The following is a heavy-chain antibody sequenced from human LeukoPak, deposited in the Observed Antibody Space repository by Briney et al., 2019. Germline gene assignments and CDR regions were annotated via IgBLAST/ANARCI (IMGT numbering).Heavy chain of an antibody. Sequence: PSETLSLTCTVSGGSISSSSHYWDWIRQPPRKGLEWIGSISYSGSTYYNPSLKSRVTISVGTSKNQFSLNLTSVTAADTAVYYCARRNYYYGMDVWGQGTTVTVSS. J-gene: IGHJ6*02. CDR2: ISYSGST. CDR3: ARRNYYYGMDV. V-gene: IGHV4-39*01. CDR1: GGSISSSSHY.